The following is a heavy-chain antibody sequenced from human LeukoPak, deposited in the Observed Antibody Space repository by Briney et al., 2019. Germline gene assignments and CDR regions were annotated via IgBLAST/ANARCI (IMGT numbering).Heavy chain of an antibody. J-gene: IGHJ4*02. CDR1: GFTFSSYW. D-gene: IGHD3-16*01. CDR3: ARDRSVRRLSPPLNYFDY. V-gene: IGHV3-7*01. Sequence: GGSLRLSCAASGFTFSSYWMSWVRQAPGKGLEWVANIKQDGSEKYYVDSVKGRFTISRDNAKNSLYLQMNSLRAEDTAVYYCARDRSVRRLSPPLNYFDYWGQGTLVTVSS. CDR2: IKQDGSEK.